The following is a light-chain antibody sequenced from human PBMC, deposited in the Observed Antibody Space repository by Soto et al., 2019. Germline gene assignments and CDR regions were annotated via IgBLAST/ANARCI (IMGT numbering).Light chain of an antibody. V-gene: IGLV1-51*01. J-gene: IGLJ3*02. CDR1: GNYY. Sequence: QSVLTQPPSLSAAPGQRVTITCSGIGNYYISWYQHLPGTAPKLLIYDTYKRPSGIPGRFSGTKSDTSATLAITGLQTGDEAVYHCATWDNSLRAVVFGGGTQLTVL. CDR2: DTY. CDR3: ATWDNSLRAVV.